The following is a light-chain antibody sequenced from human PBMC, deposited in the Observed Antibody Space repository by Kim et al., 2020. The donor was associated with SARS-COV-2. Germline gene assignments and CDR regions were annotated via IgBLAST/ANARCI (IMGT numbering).Light chain of an antibody. Sequence: RANLNCKSSQTVLYNSNNKNYLAWYQQKPGQATKLLIYWASIRESGVSDRFSGRGSETDFTLTISSLQAEEVAVYDCKQYYSTPPSFGQGTKLEI. CDR1: QTVLYNSNNKNY. CDR3: KQYYSTPPS. V-gene: IGKV4-1*01. CDR2: WAS. J-gene: IGKJ2*03.